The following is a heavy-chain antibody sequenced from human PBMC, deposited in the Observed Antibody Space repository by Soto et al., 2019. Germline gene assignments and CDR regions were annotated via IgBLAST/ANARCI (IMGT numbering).Heavy chain of an antibody. D-gene: IGHD1-26*01. J-gene: IGHJ5*02. Sequence: PGGSLILSCAASGLKFRGYAMHWVSKETGKGLEWVAVISYDGSNKYYADSVKGRFTISRDNSKNTLYLQMNSLRAEDTAVYYCARDLDVPSGSYTNWFDPWGQGTLVTVSS. CDR3: ARDLDVPSGSYTNWFDP. CDR2: ISYDGSNK. V-gene: IGHV3-30-3*01. CDR1: GLKFRGYA.